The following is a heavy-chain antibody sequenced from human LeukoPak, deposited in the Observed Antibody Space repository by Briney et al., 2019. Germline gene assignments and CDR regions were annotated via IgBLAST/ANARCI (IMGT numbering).Heavy chain of an antibody. CDR2: INYSGGTT. CDR3: AKVGTWTY. D-gene: IGHD3/OR15-3a*01. Sequence: PGGSLRLSCAASGFTFSSYALSWVRQAPGKGLEWVSAINYSGGTTYYADSVKGRFTISRDNSKYTLYLQMNSLRVEDTAVYFRAKVGTWTYWGQGTLVTVSS. CDR1: GFTFSSYA. V-gene: IGHV3-23*01. J-gene: IGHJ4*02.